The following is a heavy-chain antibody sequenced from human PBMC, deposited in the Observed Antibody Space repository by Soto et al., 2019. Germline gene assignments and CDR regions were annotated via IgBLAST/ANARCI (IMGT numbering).Heavy chain of an antibody. J-gene: IGHJ4*02. CDR3: ARNFDY. Sequence: SETLSLTCAVSGGSFSDYYWSWIRQPPGKGLEWIGDINHSGHTNYKPSLRSRVTISVDTSKTHFSLRLSSVTAADTAVYYCARNFDYWGQGTLVTVSS. V-gene: IGHV4-34*01. CDR1: GGSFSDYY. CDR2: INHSGHT.